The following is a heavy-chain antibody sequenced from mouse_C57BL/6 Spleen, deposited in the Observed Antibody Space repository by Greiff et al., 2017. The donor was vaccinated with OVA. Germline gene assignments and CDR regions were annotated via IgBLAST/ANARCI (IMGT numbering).Heavy chain of an antibody. CDR1: GFTFSSYT. J-gene: IGHJ1*03. V-gene: IGHV5-9*01. CDR2: ISGGGGNT. Sequence: EVQVVESGGGLVKPGGSLKLSCAASGFTFSSYTMSWVRQTPEKRLEWVATISGGGGNTYYPDSVKGRFTISRDNAKNTLYLKMSSLRAEDTAWYYCARHGNWYFDVWGTGTTVTVSS. D-gene: IGHD1-1*02. CDR3: ARHGNWYFDV.